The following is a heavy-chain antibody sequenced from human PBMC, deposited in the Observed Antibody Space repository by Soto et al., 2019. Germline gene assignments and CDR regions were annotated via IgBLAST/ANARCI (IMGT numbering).Heavy chain of an antibody. CDR3: ARERGGYGLFDS. D-gene: IGHD5-18*01. CDR1: GGPISNAAYS. Sequence: SETLSLTCTVSGGPISNAAYSWIWIRQPPGKGLEWIGYIYPSGMPFYNPSLRSRVTISIDRSNDQFSLNLKSVTAADTAVYYCARERGGYGLFDSWGQGTLVTVSS. V-gene: IGHV4-30-2*01. CDR2: IYPSGMP. J-gene: IGHJ4*02.